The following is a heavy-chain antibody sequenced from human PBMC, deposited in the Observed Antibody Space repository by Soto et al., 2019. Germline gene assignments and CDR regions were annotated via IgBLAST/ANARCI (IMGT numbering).Heavy chain of an antibody. D-gene: IGHD2-2*01. CDR2: IYSGGST. Sequence: PSESLSLTCTVSGGFVNRDPHSWSWIRQTPGKRLEWIGFIYSGGSTKNPSLRSRVTMSLDTSKNQFSLKLRSAIVADTAVYDCSGFVRSGSATTCSTRADVWGQGITVTASS. CDR3: SGFVRSGSATTCSTRADV. CDR1: GGFVNRDPHS. J-gene: IGHJ6*02. V-gene: IGHV4-61*01.